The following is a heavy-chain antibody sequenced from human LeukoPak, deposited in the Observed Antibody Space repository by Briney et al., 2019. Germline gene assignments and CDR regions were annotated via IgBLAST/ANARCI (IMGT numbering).Heavy chain of an antibody. CDR3: AKDLSIFGVVIALDV. Sequence: GASVKVSCKASGGTFSSYAISWVRQAPGQGLEWMGGIIPIFGTANYAQKFQGRVTITADESTSTAYMELSSLRSEDTAVYYCAKDLSIFGVVIALDVWGQGTLVTVSS. CDR2: IIPIFGTA. D-gene: IGHD3-3*01. J-gene: IGHJ4*02. CDR1: GGTFSSYA. V-gene: IGHV1-69*13.